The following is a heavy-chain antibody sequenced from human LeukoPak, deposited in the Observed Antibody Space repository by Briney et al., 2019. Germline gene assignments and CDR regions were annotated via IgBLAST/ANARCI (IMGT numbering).Heavy chain of an antibody. V-gene: IGHV4-30-4*08. CDR2: IYYSGST. D-gene: IGHD4-11*01. Sequence: SETLSLTCTVSGGSISSGDYYWSWIRQPPGKGREWIGNIYYSGSTYYNPSLKSGVTISVDTSKNQFSLKLSSVTAADTAVYYCARDGVTTGGYWGQGTLVTVSS. CDR3: ARDGVTTGGY. CDR1: GGSISSGDYY. J-gene: IGHJ4*02.